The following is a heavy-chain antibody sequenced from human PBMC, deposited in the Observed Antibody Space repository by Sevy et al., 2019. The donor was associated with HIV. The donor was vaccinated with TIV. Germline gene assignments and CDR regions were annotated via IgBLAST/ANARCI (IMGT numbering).Heavy chain of an antibody. D-gene: IGHD2-15*01. CDR2: IYYSGST. J-gene: IGHJ4*02. CDR1: GGSISSYY. CDR3: ARYTTSGYCSGGSSYTFDY. V-gene: IGHV4-59*01. Sequence: SETLSLTCTVSGGSISSYYGSWIRQPPGKGLEWIGYIYYSGSTNYNPSLKSRVTISVDTSKNQFSLKLSSVTAADTAVYYCARYTTSGYCSGGSSYTFDYWGQGTLVTVSS.